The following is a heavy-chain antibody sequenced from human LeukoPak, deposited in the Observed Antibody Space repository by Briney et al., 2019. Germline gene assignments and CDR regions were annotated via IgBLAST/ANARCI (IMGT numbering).Heavy chain of an antibody. CDR3: ARVADHFHWYLDL. J-gene: IGHJ2*01. V-gene: IGHV3-53*01. CDR2: LYSGSST. D-gene: IGHD3-3*02. Sequence: GGSLRLSCAASGFTVSTNYMNWVRQAPGKGLEWVSILYSGSSTYYADSVEGRFIVSRNSSKNTLSLQMNDLRAEDTAVYYCARVADHFHWYLDLWGRGTLVTVSS. CDR1: GFTVSTNY.